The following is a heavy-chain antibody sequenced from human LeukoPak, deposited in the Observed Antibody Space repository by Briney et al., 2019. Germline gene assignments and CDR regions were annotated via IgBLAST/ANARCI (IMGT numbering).Heavy chain of an antibody. Sequence: GGSLRLSCAASGFTFSSYWMSWVRQAPGKGLEWVANIKQDGSEKYYVDSVKGRFTISRDNAKNSLYLQMNSLRAEDTAVYYCARETPYSSSWYVYYGMDVWGQGTTVTVSS. D-gene: IGHD6-13*01. CDR2: IKQDGSEK. V-gene: IGHV3-7*01. CDR1: GFTFSSYW. CDR3: ARETPYSSSWYVYYGMDV. J-gene: IGHJ6*02.